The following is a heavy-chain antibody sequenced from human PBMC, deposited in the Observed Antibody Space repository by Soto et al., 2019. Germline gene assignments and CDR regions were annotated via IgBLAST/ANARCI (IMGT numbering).Heavy chain of an antibody. CDR3: ARELGIAAAGTAYDY. D-gene: IGHD6-13*01. CDR2: IYYSGST. Sequence: SETLSLTCTVSGGSISSYYWSWIRQPPGKGLEWIGYIYYSGSTNYNPSLKSRVTISVDTSKNQFSLKLSSVTAADTAVYYCARELGIAAAGTAYDYWGQGTLVTVSS. J-gene: IGHJ4*02. V-gene: IGHV4-59*01. CDR1: GGSISSYY.